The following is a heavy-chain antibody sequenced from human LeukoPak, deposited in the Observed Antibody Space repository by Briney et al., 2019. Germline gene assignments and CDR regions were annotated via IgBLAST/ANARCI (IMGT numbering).Heavy chain of an antibody. CDR1: GFTFSSYA. V-gene: IGHV3-30-3*01. CDR2: ISYDGSNK. Sequence: GGSLRLSCAASGFTFSSYAMHWVRQAPGKGLEWVAVISYDGSNKYYADSVKGRFTISRDNSKNTLYLQMNSLRAEDTAVYYCAREGVGIAAAGYNWFDPWGQGTLVTVSS. D-gene: IGHD6-13*01. J-gene: IGHJ5*02. CDR3: AREGVGIAAAGYNWFDP.